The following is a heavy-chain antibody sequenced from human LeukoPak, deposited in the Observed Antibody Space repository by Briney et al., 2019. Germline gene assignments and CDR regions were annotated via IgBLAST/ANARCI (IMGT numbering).Heavy chain of an antibody. CDR2: IYYSGST. D-gene: IGHD2-8*01. CDR3: ARGGTIGNGFDY. J-gene: IGHJ4*02. CDR1: GGSISSSSYY. V-gene: IGHV4-39*07. Sequence: SETLSLTCTVSGGSISSSSYYWGWIRQPPGKGLEWIGSIYYSGSTYYNPSLKSRVTISVDTSKNQFSLKLSSVTAADTAVYYCARGGTIGNGFDYWGQGTLVTVSS.